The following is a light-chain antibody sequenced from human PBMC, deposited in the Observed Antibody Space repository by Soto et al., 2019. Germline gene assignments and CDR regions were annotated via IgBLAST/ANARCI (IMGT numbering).Light chain of an antibody. V-gene: IGKV3-15*01. CDR1: RSVSTN. CDR3: QQYDKSLPPVT. Sequence: DIILMQSPAIVSVSPGERATLSCRASRSVSTNLAWYQHKHGQAPRLLIYGASTRVTDIPARFSGSGSGTDFNLTINYLKSEDFGVYYCQQYDKSLPPVTFGGGTKVEI. CDR2: GAS. J-gene: IGKJ4*01.